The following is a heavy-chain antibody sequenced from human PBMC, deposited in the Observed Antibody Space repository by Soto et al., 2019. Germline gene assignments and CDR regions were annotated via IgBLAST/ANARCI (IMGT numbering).Heavy chain of an antibody. V-gene: IGHV3-15*01. CDR3: TTDSVDIVVVPATFGMDV. Sequence: GGSLRLSCAASGITFSNAWMTWVRQAPGKGLEWVGRIKSITDGGTTDYAAPVKGRFTISRDDSKDTLYLQMNNLRTEDTAVYHRTTDSVDIVVVPATFGMDVWGQGTTVTVSS. D-gene: IGHD2-2*03. CDR2: IKSITDGGTT. J-gene: IGHJ6*02. CDR1: GITFSNAW.